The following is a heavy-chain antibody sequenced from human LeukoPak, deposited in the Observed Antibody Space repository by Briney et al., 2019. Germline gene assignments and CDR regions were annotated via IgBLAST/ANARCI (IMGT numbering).Heavy chain of an antibody. J-gene: IGHJ6*02. Sequence: SETLSLTCAVYGGSFSGYYWSWIRQPPGKGLEWIGEINHSGSTNYNPSLKSRVTISVDTSKNQFSLKLSSVTAADTAVYYCARVITMVRGVRIYYYYGMDVWGQGTTVSVPS. D-gene: IGHD3-10*01. CDR2: INHSGST. CDR1: GGSFSGYY. V-gene: IGHV4-34*01. CDR3: ARVITMVRGVRIYYYYGMDV.